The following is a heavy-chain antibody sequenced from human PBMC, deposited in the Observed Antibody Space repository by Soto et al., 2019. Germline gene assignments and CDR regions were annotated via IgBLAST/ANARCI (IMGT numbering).Heavy chain of an antibody. CDR2: INAGNGNT. D-gene: IGHD5-12*01. J-gene: IGHJ4*02. CDR3: ARAITVATIRVVGY. CDR1: GSTFTSYA. V-gene: IGHV1-3*01. Sequence: SVKVACTDSGSTFTSYAMPLVRQAPGQRLEWMGWINAGNGNTKYSQKFQGRVTITRDTSASTVYMELRSLRSEDTAVYYCARAITVATIRVVGYWGQGTLVTVSS.